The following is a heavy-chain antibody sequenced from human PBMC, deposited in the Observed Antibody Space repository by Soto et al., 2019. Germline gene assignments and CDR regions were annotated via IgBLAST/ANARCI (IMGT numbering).Heavy chain of an antibody. Sequence: QITLKESGPTLVKPTQTLTLTCTFSGFSLSTTGVGVGWIRQPPGNALEWLALIYWDDDKRYNPSLKSRLTITKDTAKNQVVLTMTNTDPVDTATYYCVQSRCGGDCLQSYSSHSYYGLDVWGQGTTVTVSS. J-gene: IGHJ6*02. D-gene: IGHD2-21*01. CDR2: IYWDDDK. V-gene: IGHV2-5*02. CDR1: GFSLSTTGVG. CDR3: VQSRCGGDCLQSYSSHSYYGLDV.